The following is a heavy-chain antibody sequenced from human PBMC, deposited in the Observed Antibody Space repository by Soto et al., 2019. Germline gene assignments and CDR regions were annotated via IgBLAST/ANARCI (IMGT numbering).Heavy chain of an antibody. J-gene: IGHJ6*02. V-gene: IGHV6-1*01. Sequence: PXQTLSLTSAISGDSVSSNSAGCNLIRHSPSRGLEWLGRTYYKSKWNNDYALSVKSRITINPDTSKNQFSLHLYSVTPEDTAVYYCTGITWFRGMDVWGQGTPVTVSS. CDR3: TGITWFRGMDV. D-gene: IGHD3-10*01. CDR2: TYYKSKWNN. CDR1: GDSVSSNSAG.